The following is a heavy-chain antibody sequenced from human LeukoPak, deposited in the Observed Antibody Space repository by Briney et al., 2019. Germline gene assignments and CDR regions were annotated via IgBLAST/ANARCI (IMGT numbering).Heavy chain of an antibody. J-gene: IGHJ6*03. Sequence: PSETLSLTCAVYGGSFSGYYWSWIRQPPGKGLEWIGEINHSGSTNYNPSLKSRVTISVDTSKNQFSLKLSSVTAADTAVYYCASDSSSSVDYYYYYMDVWGKGTTVTVSS. V-gene: IGHV4-34*01. D-gene: IGHD6-6*01. CDR2: INHSGST. CDR3: ASDSSSSVDYYYYYMDV. CDR1: GGSFSGYY.